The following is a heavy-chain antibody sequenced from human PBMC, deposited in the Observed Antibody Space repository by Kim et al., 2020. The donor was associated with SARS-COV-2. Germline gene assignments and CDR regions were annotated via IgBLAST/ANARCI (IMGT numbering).Heavy chain of an antibody. D-gene: IGHD3-22*01. Sequence: TLSLTCTVSGGSISSGGYYWSWIRQHPGKGLEWIGYIYYSGSTYYNPSLKSRVTISVDTSKNQFSLKLSSVTAADTAVYYCARDVGGRYYDSSGYYYHYYYGMDVWGQGTTVTVSS. J-gene: IGHJ6*02. CDR2: IYYSGST. V-gene: IGHV4-31*03. CDR1: GGSISSGGYY. CDR3: ARDVGGRYYDSSGYYYHYYYGMDV.